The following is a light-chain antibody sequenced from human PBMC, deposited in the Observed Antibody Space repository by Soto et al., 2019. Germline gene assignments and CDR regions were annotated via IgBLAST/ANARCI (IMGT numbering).Light chain of an antibody. V-gene: IGLV2-18*02. CDR2: RVS. CDR3: SSYTRSGTWV. CDR1: SSDVGSYNR. J-gene: IGLJ3*02. Sequence: QSALTQPPSVSGSPGQSVTISCTGTSSDVGSYNRVSWYRQPPGTAPKLMICRVSNRPSGVPDRFSGSKSGNTASLTISGLQAEYEADYYCSSYTRSGTWVFGGGTKVTVL.